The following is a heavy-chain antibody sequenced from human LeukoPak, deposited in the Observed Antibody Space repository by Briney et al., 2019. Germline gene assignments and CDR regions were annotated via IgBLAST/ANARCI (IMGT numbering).Heavy chain of an antibody. V-gene: IGHV1-2*02. Sequence: GASVKVSCKASGYSFTGYYMHWVRQAPGQGLEWMGWISPNSGGTNYAQKFQGRVTMTRDTSISTAYMELSRLRSDDTAVYYCARDDEYYYDSVGNYWGQGTLVTVSS. J-gene: IGHJ4*02. CDR2: ISPNSGGT. CDR1: GYSFTGYY. D-gene: IGHD3-22*01. CDR3: ARDDEYYYDSVGNY.